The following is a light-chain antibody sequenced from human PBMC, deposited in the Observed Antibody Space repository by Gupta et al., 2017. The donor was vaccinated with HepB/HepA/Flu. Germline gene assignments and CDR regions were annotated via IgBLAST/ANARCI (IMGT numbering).Light chain of an antibody. V-gene: IGKV3-20*01. CDR3: QQYGDSIPWS. Sequence: TQSPGTLSLPPGARASLSCRASPSVTDNYIAWYQQKPGQAPRVLMYHAANRPAGIPDRSSGSGSGPDFTLTISRLEPEEFAVYYCQQYGDSIPWSFGQGTKLEIK. CDR2: HAA. J-gene: IGKJ2*04. CDR1: PSVTDNY.